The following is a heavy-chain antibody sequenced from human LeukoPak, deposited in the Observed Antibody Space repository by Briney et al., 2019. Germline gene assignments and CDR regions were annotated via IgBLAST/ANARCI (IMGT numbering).Heavy chain of an antibody. CDR2: IIPIFGTA. V-gene: IGHV1-69*13. D-gene: IGHD3-3*01. CDR3: ARDRIGERYFDY. J-gene: IGHJ4*02. Sequence: GGSVKVSCKASGGTFSSYAISWVRQAPGQGLEWMGGIIPIFGTANYAQKFQGRVTITADESTSTAYMELSSLRSEDTAVYYCARDRIGERYFDYWGQGTLVTVSS. CDR1: GGTFSSYA.